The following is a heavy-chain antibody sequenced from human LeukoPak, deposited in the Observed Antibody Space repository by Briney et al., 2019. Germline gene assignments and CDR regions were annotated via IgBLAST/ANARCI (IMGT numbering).Heavy chain of an antibody. CDR3: AKVFELLPYFDY. J-gene: IGHJ4*02. D-gene: IGHD2-15*01. CDR1: GFIFSSDS. V-gene: IGHV3-21*04. CDR2: ISSTGAYI. Sequence: GGSLRLSCATSGFIFSSDSMIWVRQAPGKGLEWVSSISSTGAYIYYADSLKGRFTISRDNAKNSLYLQMNSLRAEDTAVYYCAKVFELLPYFDYWGQGTLVTVSS.